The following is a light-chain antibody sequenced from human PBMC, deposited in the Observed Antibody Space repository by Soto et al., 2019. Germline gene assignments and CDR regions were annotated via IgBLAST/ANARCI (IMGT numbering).Light chain of an antibody. CDR1: SSNIGNNY. CDR2: DNN. Sequence: QSVLTQSPSVSAAPGQKVTISSSGSSSNIGNNYVSWHQQLPGTAPKLLIYDNNKRPSGIPDRFSGSKSGTSGTLDITGLQTGDEADYYCATWDGSLPGEVFGGGTKLTVL. CDR3: ATWDGSLPGEV. J-gene: IGLJ2*01. V-gene: IGLV1-51*01.